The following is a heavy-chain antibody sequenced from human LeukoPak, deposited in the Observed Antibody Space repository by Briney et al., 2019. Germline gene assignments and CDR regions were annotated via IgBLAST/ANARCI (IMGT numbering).Heavy chain of an antibody. Sequence: GGSLRLSCAASGFTFSNYAMSWVRQAPGKGLEWVSAISGSGGNTYYADSVKGRFTISRDNSKNTLFLQMNSLRAEDTAVYYCAKDTDRAITMIVVVISDAFDIWGQGTMVTVSS. CDR1: GFTFSNYA. V-gene: IGHV3-23*01. CDR3: AKDTDRAITMIVVVISDAFDI. J-gene: IGHJ3*02. CDR2: ISGSGGNT. D-gene: IGHD3-22*01.